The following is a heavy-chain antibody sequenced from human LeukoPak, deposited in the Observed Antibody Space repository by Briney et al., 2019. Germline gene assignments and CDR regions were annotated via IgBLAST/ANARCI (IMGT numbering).Heavy chain of an antibody. CDR2: ISGSGGST. CDR3: ARGRGSSWDAEYYYYYYMDV. V-gene: IGHV3-23*01. D-gene: IGHD6-6*01. J-gene: IGHJ6*03. Sequence: PGGTLRLSCAASGFTFSNFGMSWVRQAPGKGLEWVSVISGSGGSTYYADSVKGRFTISRDNSKNTLYLQMNSLRADDTAVYYCARGRGSSWDAEYYYYYYMDVWGKGTTVTVSS. CDR1: GFTFSNFG.